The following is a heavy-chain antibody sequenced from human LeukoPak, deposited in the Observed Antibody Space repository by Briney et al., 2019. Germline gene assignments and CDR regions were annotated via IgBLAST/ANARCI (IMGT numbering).Heavy chain of an antibody. CDR3: ARVSFFGGIDY. J-gene: IGHJ4*02. V-gene: IGHV4-59*08. CDR2: IYYSGST. D-gene: IGHD3-3*01. CDR1: GGSISSYY. Sequence: SETLSLTCTVSGGSISSYYWSWIRQPPGKGLEWIGYIYYSGSTNYNPSLKSRVTISVDTSKNQSSLKLSSVTTADTAVYYCARVSFFGGIDYWGQGTLVTVSS.